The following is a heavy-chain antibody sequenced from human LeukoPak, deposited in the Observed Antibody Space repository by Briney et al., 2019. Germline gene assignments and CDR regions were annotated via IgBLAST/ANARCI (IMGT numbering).Heavy chain of an antibody. V-gene: IGHV1-18*01. CDR3: ARGRDGSYSIFDY. D-gene: IGHD1-26*01. J-gene: IGHJ4*02. CDR1: GYTFTSYD. CDR2: ISAYNGDT. Sequence: ASVKVSCKASGYTFTSYDINWVRQATGQGLEWMGWISAYNGDTNHSQKFQDRVTMTTDTSTSTAYMELRSLRSDDTAVYYCARGRDGSYSIFDYWGQGTLVTVSS.